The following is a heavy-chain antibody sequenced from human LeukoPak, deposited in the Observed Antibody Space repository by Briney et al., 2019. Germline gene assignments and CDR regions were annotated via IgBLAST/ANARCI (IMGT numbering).Heavy chain of an antibody. V-gene: IGHV1-46*01. CDR1: GYTFTSYY. D-gene: IGHD3-9*01. Sequence: ASVKVSCKASGYTFTSYYMHWVRQAPGQGLEWMGIINPSGGSTSYAQKFQGRVTMTRDTSTSTVYMELSSLRSEDTAVYYCAREGGDILTGYPPFDYWGQGTLVTVSS. CDR3: AREGGDILTGYPPFDY. CDR2: INPSGGST. J-gene: IGHJ4*02.